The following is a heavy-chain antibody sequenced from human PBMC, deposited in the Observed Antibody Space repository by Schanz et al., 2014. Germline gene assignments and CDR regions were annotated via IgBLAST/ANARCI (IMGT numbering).Heavy chain of an antibody. J-gene: IGHJ4*02. Sequence: EVQLVESGGGFEQPGGSLRLSCVASGFTFNSYVMTWVRQAPGKGLEWVATIKEDGSQKYYLDSVKGRFTISRDNARNSLYLQMTSLRAEDTALYYCTRDRAYHSFDYWGQGTLVTVSS. CDR1: GFTFNSYV. V-gene: IGHV3-7*01. CDR2: IKEDGSQK. CDR3: TRDRAYHSFDY. D-gene: IGHD1-26*01.